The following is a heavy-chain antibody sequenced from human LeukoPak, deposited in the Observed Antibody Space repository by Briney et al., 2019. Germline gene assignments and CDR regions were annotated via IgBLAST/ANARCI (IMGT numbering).Heavy chain of an antibody. V-gene: IGHV4-39*07. J-gene: IGHJ4*02. CDR2: IYYSGST. CDR3: ARVGSYYDSSGYHGY. Sequence: SETLSLTCTVSGGSISSSSYYWGWIRQPPGKGLEWIGSIYYSGSTYYNPSLKSRVTISVDTSKNQFSLKLSSVTAADTAVYYCARVGSYYDSSGYHGYWGQGTLVTVSS. D-gene: IGHD3-22*01. CDR1: GGSISSSSYY.